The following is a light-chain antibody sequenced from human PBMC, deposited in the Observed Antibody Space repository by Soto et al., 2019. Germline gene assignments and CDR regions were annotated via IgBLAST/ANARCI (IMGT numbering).Light chain of an antibody. CDR3: QQRNNWPLT. CDR1: QSVGSD. V-gene: IGKV3-15*01. Sequence: KVMTQSPATLSVSPGERATLSCRASQSVGSDLAWYQQKPGQPPRLLIYDASTRATGIPSRFSGSGSGTEFTLTISSLKSEDFAVYFCQQRNNWPLTFGQGTRLEIK. CDR2: DAS. J-gene: IGKJ5*01.